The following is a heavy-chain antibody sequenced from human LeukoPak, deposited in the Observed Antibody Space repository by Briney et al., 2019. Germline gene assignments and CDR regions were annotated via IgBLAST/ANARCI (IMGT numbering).Heavy chain of an antibody. J-gene: IGHJ3*02. CDR3: ARGRGDFWSGTQGDAFDI. V-gene: IGHV4-59*01. CDR2: IYYSGST. Sequence: SETLSLTCTVSGGSISSYYWSWIRQPPGKGLEWIGYIYYSGSTNYNPSLKSRVTISVDTSKNQFSLKLSSVTAADTAVYYCARGRGDFWSGTQGDAFDIWGQGTMVTVSS. D-gene: IGHD3-3*01. CDR1: GGSISSYY.